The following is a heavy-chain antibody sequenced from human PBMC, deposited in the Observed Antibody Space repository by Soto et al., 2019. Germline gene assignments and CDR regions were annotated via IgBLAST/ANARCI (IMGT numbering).Heavy chain of an antibody. J-gene: IGHJ4*02. V-gene: IGHV1-69*05. CDR1: GGTFSSYA. Sequence: SVKVYCKASGGTFSSYAISWVRQAPGQGLEWMGGIIPFFGTANYAQKFQGRVTITTDESTSTAYMELSSLRSEDTAVYYCATHATLYESSAYYYLYWGQGTLVTAPQ. CDR3: ATHATLYESSAYYYLY. D-gene: IGHD3-22*01. CDR2: IIPFFGTA.